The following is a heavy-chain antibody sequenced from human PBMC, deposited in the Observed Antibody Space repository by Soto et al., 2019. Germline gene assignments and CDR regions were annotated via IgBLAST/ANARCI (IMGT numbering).Heavy chain of an antibody. J-gene: IGHJ4*02. V-gene: IGHV3-66*01. CDR3: ARIGSWALNFDY. D-gene: IGHD2-15*01. CDR2: IYSDGST. Sequence: PGGSLRLSCAASGFTVNSNYMSWVRQAPGKGLEWVSVIYSDGSTYYADSVKGRFIISRDNSKNTLWLQMNSLRFEDTAVYYCARIGSWALNFDYWGQGALVTVSS. CDR1: GFTVNSNY.